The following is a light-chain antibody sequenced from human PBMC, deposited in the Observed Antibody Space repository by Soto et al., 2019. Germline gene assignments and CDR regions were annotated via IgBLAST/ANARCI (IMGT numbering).Light chain of an antibody. J-gene: IGLJ2*01. CDR2: EVS. V-gene: IGLV2-14*01. CDR1: SSDVVGHNY. CDR3: SSYMSSSTSVV. Sequence: QSVLTQPASVSGSPGQSVTISCTGASSDVVGHNYVSWYQHHPGIAPKLVIYEVSNRTSEVPNRFYGSKSDNTASLTISGLQAEDEADYYCSSYMSSSTSVVFGGGTKLTVL.